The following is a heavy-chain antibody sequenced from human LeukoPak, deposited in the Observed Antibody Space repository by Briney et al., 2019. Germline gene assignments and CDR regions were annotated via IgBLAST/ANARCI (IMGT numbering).Heavy chain of an antibody. CDR2: ISGSGGST. CDR3: AKDRLAGSSSSFDY. V-gene: IGHV3-23*01. J-gene: IGHJ4*02. CDR1: GFTFSSYG. Sequence: GRSLRLSCAASGFTFSSYGMSWVRQAPGKGLEWVSAISGSGGSTYYADSVKGRFTISRDNSKNTLYLQMNSLRAEDTAVYYCAKDRLAGSSSSFDYWGQGTLVTVSS. D-gene: IGHD1-26*01.